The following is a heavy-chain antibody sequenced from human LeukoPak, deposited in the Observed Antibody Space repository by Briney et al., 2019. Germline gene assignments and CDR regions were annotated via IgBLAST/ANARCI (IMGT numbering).Heavy chain of an antibody. CDR3: ARDGYNWNGNWFDP. Sequence: SETLSLTCTVSGGSISSNSYYWGWIRQPPGKGLEWIGSIYYSGSTYYNPSLKSRVTISVDTSKNQFSLKLSSVTAADTAVYYCARDGYNWNGNWFDPWGQGTLVTVSS. CDR2: IYYSGST. CDR1: GGSISSNSYY. V-gene: IGHV4-39*07. J-gene: IGHJ5*02. D-gene: IGHD1-20*01.